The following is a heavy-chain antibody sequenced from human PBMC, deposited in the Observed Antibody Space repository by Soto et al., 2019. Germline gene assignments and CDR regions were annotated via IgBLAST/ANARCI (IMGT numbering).Heavy chain of an antibody. J-gene: IGHJ4*02. CDR3: ARESVMIREYFDD. CDR1: GGTFSSTFRSYA. D-gene: IGHD3-10*01. CDR2: IIPMFNTA. V-gene: IGHV1-69*12. Sequence: QVQLVQSGAEVKKPGSSVKVSCRGSGGTFSSTFRSYAVSWVRQAPGQGLEWMGGIIPMFNTANYAQNFQGRITITADESTGTVYMELRGRLSEDTARYYCARESVMIREYFDDRAQGTLVTVSS.